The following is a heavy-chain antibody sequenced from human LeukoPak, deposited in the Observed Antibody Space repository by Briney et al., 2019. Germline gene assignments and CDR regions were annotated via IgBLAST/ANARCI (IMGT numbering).Heavy chain of an antibody. CDR1: GLDFNKAW. J-gene: IGHJ6*04. CDR3: AELGITMIGGV. D-gene: IGHD3-10*02. CDR2: IQRTSEGGTT. V-gene: IGHV3-15*01. Sequence: GGSLRLSCAASGLDFNKAWMSWVRQVPGKGLEWVGRIQRTSEGGTTDYAALVKGRFTISRDNAKNSLYLQMNSLRAEDTAVYYCAELGITMIGGVWGKGTTVTISS.